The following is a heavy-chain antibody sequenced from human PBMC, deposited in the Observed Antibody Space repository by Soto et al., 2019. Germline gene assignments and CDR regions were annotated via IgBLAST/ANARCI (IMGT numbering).Heavy chain of an antibody. CDR3: ARVVVSGYESSQFYFEA. J-gene: IGHJ4*02. V-gene: IGHV3-9*03. D-gene: IGHD5-12*01. Sequence: EVQLVESGGGLVQPGRSLRLSCAASGFTFDDYALDWVRQAPGKGLEWVSGISWNSGSIVYAVSVKGRFTISGDNTNNSLYLQMNSLRVEDMAFYFCARVVVSGYESSQFYFEAWGQGTVVT. CDR1: GFTFDDYA. CDR2: ISWNSGSI.